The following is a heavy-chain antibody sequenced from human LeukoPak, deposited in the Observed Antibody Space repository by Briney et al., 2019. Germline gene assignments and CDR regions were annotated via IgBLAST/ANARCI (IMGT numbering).Heavy chain of an antibody. CDR2: IYTSGST. Sequence: PSQTLSLTCTVSGGSISSGSYYWSWIRQPAGKGLEWIGRIYTSGSTNYNPSLKSRVTISVDTSKNQFSLKRSSVTAADTAVYYCARDVSYYDSSGYYSENYFDYWGQGTLVTVSS. CDR1: GGSISSGSYY. D-gene: IGHD3-22*01. V-gene: IGHV4-61*02. J-gene: IGHJ4*02. CDR3: ARDVSYYDSSGYYSENYFDY.